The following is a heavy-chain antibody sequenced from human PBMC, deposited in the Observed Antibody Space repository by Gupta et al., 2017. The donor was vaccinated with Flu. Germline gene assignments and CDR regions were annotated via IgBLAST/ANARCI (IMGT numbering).Heavy chain of an antibody. V-gene: IGHV1-18*01. CDR3: ARDLNWGTFDY. Sequence: QILLVQSGAEMKKPGASLKVSCQASGYSFTSHGISWVRQAPGQGLEWMGWISGFSGKTDYAPNLKGRLTLTMDTSTSTAYLELRNLRSDDTAAYYCARDLNWGTFDYWGQGTQVTVSS. J-gene: IGHJ4*02. CDR2: ISGFSGKT. CDR1: GYSFTSHG. D-gene: IGHD7-27*01.